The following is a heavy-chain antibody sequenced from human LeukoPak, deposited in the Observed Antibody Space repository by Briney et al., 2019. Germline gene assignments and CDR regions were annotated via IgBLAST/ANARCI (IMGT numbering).Heavy chain of an antibody. CDR2: ISWNSGSI. CDR1: GFIFTDYW. CDR3: AKDIGSSEYYFDY. J-gene: IGHJ4*02. D-gene: IGHD1-26*01. Sequence: GGSLRLSCAASGFIFTDYWMNWVRQAPGKGLEWVSGISWNSGSIGYADSVKGRFTTSRDNAKNSLYLQMNSLRAEDTALYYCAKDIGSSEYYFDYWGQGTLVTVSS. V-gene: IGHV3-9*01.